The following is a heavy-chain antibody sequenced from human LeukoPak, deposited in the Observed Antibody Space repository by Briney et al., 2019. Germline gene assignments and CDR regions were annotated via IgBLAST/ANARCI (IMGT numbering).Heavy chain of an antibody. J-gene: IGHJ6*02. CDR1: GFTFSSDG. CDR3: AKGGLLQLWYRYYYGMDV. V-gene: IGHV3-30*18. Sequence: GALILSCAASGFTFSSDGRHWVRQAPGKGLEGVAVISYDGSNKYYADSVKGRFPISRDNSKNTLYLQMNSLRAEDTAVYYCAKGGLLQLWYRYYYGMDVWGQGTTVTVSS. CDR2: ISYDGSNK. D-gene: IGHD5-18*01.